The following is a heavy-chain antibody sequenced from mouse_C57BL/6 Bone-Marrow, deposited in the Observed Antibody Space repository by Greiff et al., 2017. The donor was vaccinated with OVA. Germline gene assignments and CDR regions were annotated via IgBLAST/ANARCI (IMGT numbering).Heavy chain of an antibody. D-gene: IGHD2-1*01. J-gene: IGHJ3*01. Sequence: EVKLEESGGGLVQPGGSMKLSCAASGFTFSDAWMDWVRQSPEKGLEWVAAIRNKANNHATYYAESVKGRFTISRDDSKSSVYLQMNSLRAEDTGIYYCTRSIYRFAYWGQGTLVTVSA. V-gene: IGHV6-6*01. CDR3: TRSIYRFAY. CDR2: IRNKANNHAT. CDR1: GFTFSDAW.